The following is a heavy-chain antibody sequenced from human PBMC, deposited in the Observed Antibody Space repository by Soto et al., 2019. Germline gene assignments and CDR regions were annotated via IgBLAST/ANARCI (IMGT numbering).Heavy chain of an antibody. CDR3: VRDYYDTSGYPNTFDM. V-gene: IGHV3-21*01. J-gene: IGHJ3*02. D-gene: IGHD3-22*01. CDR2: IGSRTSDI. CDR1: GFTLSRHT. Sequence: GGSLRLSCAASGFTLSRHTMNWVRQAPGKGLEWVSFIGSRTSDIYYADSVKGRFAISRDNAKNSLYLDLTRLRAEDTAVYFCVRDYYDTSGYPNTFDMWGQGLMVTVSS.